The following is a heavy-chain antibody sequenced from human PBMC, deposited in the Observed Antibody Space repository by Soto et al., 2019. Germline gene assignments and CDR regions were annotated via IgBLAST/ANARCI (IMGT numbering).Heavy chain of an antibody. Sequence: QVQLVQSGAEVKKPGSSVKVSCKASGDTFSFYSINWVRQAPGLGLEWMGRINPILRMSNYAQRFQGRVTMTAHKSTSTAYMELSSLRSEDTAMYYSASSYGSGYRAFDYWGQGALVTVSS. D-gene: IGHD3-10*01. CDR1: GDTFSFYS. CDR2: INPILRMS. V-gene: IGHV1-69*02. CDR3: ASSYGSGYRAFDY. J-gene: IGHJ4*02.